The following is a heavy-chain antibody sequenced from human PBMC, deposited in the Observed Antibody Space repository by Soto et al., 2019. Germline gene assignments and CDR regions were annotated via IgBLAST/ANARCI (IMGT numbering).Heavy chain of an antibody. Sequence: GASVKVSCKASGYTFTGYYIHWVRQAPGQGLEWMGEIGPNRGDTKDAQKFQGRVTMTRDTSISTVYMELSNLSPDDTAVYYCGRGRSGELVVFYWGQGTLVTVSS. CDR1: GYTFTGYY. CDR3: GRGRSGELVVFY. V-gene: IGHV1-2*02. D-gene: IGHD1-7*01. CDR2: IGPNRGDT. J-gene: IGHJ4*02.